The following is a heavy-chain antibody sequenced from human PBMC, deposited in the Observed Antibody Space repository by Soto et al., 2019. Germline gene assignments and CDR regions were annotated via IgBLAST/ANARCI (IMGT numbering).Heavy chain of an antibody. Sequence: SVKVSCQASGGTFRSYAISWVRQAPGQGLEWMGGIIPVFGTANYAQKFQGRVTITADESTSTAYMELSSLRSEDTAVYYCARILCSGSYHPSDAFDIWGQGTMVTVSS. J-gene: IGHJ3*02. D-gene: IGHD3-10*02. V-gene: IGHV1-69*13. CDR2: IIPVFGTA. CDR1: GGTFRSYA. CDR3: ARILCSGSYHPSDAFDI.